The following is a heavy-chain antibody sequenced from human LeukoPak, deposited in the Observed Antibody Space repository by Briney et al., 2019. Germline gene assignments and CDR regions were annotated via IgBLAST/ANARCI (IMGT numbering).Heavy chain of an antibody. Sequence: NSSEALSLTCTVSGGSISSYYWSWIRQPPGKGLEWIGYIYYSGSTNYDPSLKSRVTISVDTSKNQFSLKLSSVTSATSGVKNCARSTTSSWYGGFQHWGQGTLVTVSS. CDR1: GGSISSYY. D-gene: IGHD6-13*01. J-gene: IGHJ1*01. V-gene: IGHV4-59*01. CDR2: IYYSGST. CDR3: ARSTTSSWYGGFQH.